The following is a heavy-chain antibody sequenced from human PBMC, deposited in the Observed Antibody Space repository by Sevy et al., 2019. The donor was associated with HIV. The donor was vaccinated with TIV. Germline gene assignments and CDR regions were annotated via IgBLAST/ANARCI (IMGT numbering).Heavy chain of an antibody. J-gene: IGHJ6*02. D-gene: IGHD1-26*01. CDR1: GFTFSNYA. Sequence: GGSLRLSCAASGFTFSNYAMHWVRQAPGKGLEWVAVIPTDGNNKYYADSVKGRFTISRDNFQNTLYMHMNSLSPEDTAIYYCARDRLNTGSYYEGMDVWGQGTTVTVSS. CDR3: ARDRLNTGSYYEGMDV. V-gene: IGHV3-30*04. CDR2: IPTDGNNK.